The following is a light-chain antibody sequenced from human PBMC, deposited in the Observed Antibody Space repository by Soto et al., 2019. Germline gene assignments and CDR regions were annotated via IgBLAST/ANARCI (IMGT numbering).Light chain of an antibody. V-gene: IGKV3-20*01. CDR1: QSVRNSY. J-gene: IGKJ2*01. Sequence: EILLTQAPGTLSLSPGERATLSCRASQSVRNSYLAWYQQKPGQAPRLLIYGASGRATGIPDRFSGRGSGTDVTLTISRLEPEDFAVYYCQQYGSSPYTFGQGTKLEI. CDR2: GAS. CDR3: QQYGSSPYT.